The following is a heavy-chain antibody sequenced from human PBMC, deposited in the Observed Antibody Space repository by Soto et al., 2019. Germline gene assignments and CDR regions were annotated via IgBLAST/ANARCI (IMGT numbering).Heavy chain of an antibody. J-gene: IGHJ6*02. CDR3: ARAGCDGGSCYTLVGLRYGMDV. CDR2: LSYDGNNK. D-gene: IGHD2-15*01. V-gene: IGHV3-30-3*01. Sequence: QVQLVESGGGVVQPGRSLRLSCAASGFTFSNYAMYWVRQAPGKGLEWVAVLSYDGNNKYYADSVKGRFTISRDNFKNTLYLQMNSLRVEDTAVYYCARAGCDGGSCYTLVGLRYGMDVWGQGTTVTVSS. CDR1: GFTFSNYA.